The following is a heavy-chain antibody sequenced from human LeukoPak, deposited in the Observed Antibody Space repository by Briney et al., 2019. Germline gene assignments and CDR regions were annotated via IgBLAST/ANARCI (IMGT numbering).Heavy chain of an antibody. Sequence: PGGSLRLSCVASQFTFSSYAMSWVRQAPGKGLEWVSSISSSSSYIYYADSVKGRFTISRDNAKNSLYLQMNSLRAEDTAVYYCARVAAAAGFYYYYGMDVWGQGTTVTVSS. CDR2: ISSSSSYI. CDR1: QFTFSSYA. CDR3: ARVAAAAGFYYYYGMDV. D-gene: IGHD6-13*01. J-gene: IGHJ6*02. V-gene: IGHV3-21*01.